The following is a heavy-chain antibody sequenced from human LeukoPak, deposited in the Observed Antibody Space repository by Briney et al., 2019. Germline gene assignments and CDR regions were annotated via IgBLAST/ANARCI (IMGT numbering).Heavy chain of an antibody. V-gene: IGHV4-4*07. CDR2: IYTSGST. CDR1: GGSISSYY. J-gene: IGHJ5*02. D-gene: IGHD6-13*01. Sequence: PSETLSLTCTVSGGSISSYYWSWIRQPVGKGLEWIGRIYTSGSTNYNPSLKSRVTMSVDTSKNQFSLKLSYVTAADTAVYYCAREGTHTSTWYHWFDPWGQGTLVTVSA. CDR3: AREGTHTSTWYHWFDP.